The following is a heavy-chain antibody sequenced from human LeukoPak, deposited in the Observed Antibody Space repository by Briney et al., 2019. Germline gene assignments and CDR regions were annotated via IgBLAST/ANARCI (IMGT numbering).Heavy chain of an antibody. CDR1: GFTFSSYS. CDR2: ISSSSSYM. Sequence: PGGSLRPSCAASGFTFSSYSMNWVRQAPGKGLEWVSSISSSSSYMYYADSVKGRFTISRDNAKNSLYLQMNSLRAEDTAVYYCARARSYYDSSGSPKYWGQGTLVTVSS. D-gene: IGHD3-22*01. CDR3: ARARSYYDSSGSPKY. J-gene: IGHJ4*02. V-gene: IGHV3-21*01.